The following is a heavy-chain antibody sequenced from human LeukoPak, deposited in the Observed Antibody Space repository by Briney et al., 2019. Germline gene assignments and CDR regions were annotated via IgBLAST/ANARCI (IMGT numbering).Heavy chain of an antibody. J-gene: IGHJ5*02. Sequence: SETLSLTCTVSGGSVRNYYWSWIRQPPGKGLEWIGYIYSSGITNYNPSLKSRVTISVNTSKNQFSLKLTSVTAADSAVYYCARDRDWFDPWGQGTLVTVSS. CDR1: GGSVRNYY. V-gene: IGHV4-59*02. CDR3: ARDRDWFDP. D-gene: IGHD3-10*01. CDR2: IYSSGIT.